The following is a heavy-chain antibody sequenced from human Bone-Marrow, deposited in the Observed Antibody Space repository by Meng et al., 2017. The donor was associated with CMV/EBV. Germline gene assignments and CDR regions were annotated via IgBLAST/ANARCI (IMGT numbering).Heavy chain of an antibody. J-gene: IGHJ4*02. CDR1: GFTFSSYS. V-gene: IGHV3-49*04. Sequence: GGSLRLSCAASGFTFSSYSMNWVRQAPGKGLEWVGFIRSKAYGGTTEYAASVKGRFTISRDDSKSIAYLQMNSLKTEDTAVYYCTRDRLWYYYDSSGYYYFDYWGQGTLVTVSS. CDR2: IRSKAYGGTT. D-gene: IGHD3-22*01. CDR3: TRDRLWYYYDSSGYYYFDY.